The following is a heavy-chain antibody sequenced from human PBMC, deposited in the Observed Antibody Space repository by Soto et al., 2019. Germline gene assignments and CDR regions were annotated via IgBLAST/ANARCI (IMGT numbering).Heavy chain of an antibody. Sequence: SETLSLTCAVSGGSMSSYGYSWSWIRQPPGKGLEWIGYIYHSGSTYYNPSLKSRVTISVDRSKNQFSLKLSSVTAADTAVYYCARGVRITMIVVVSHSFDYWGEGTLVTVSS. CDR2: IYHSGST. J-gene: IGHJ4*02. V-gene: IGHV4-30-2*01. CDR3: ARGVRITMIVVVSHSFDY. CDR1: GGSMSSYGYS. D-gene: IGHD3-22*01.